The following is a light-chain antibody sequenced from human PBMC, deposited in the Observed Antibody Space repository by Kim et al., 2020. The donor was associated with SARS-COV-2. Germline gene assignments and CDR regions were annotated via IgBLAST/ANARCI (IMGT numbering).Light chain of an antibody. CDR3: QQYDNVPLT. CDR2: HSS. Sequence: AAGGDIVTITCQASQDITNYLNWYQHKAGKAPKLLIYHSSNLEAGVPSRFSGSGSGTHFTFTIGSLQPEDIATYYCQQYDNVPLTFGGGTKVDIK. CDR1: QDITNY. J-gene: IGKJ4*01. V-gene: IGKV1-33*01.